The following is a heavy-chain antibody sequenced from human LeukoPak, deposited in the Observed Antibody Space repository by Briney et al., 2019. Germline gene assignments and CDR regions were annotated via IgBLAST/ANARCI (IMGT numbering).Heavy chain of an antibody. CDR1: GGAFSSYA. CDR2: IIPIFGTA. J-gene: IGHJ4*02. V-gene: IGHV1-69*13. D-gene: IGHD3-10*01. CDR3: ARAHTAGEVLWFGELYY. Sequence: ASVKVSCKASGGAFSSYAISWVRQAPGQGLEWMGGIIPIFGTANYAQKFQGRVTITADESTSTAYMELSSLRSEDTAVYYCARAHTAGEVLWFGELYYWGQGTLVTVSS.